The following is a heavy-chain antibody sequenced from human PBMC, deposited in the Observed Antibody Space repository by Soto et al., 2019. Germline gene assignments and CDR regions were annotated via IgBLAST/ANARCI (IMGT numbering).Heavy chain of an antibody. J-gene: IGHJ4*02. CDR1: GGTFSSYA. CDR3: ATRPPTNYYDSSGYYVY. CDR2: IIPIFGTT. D-gene: IGHD3-22*01. V-gene: IGHV1-69*13. Sequence: SVKVSCKTSGGTFSSYAFSWVRQAPGQGLEWMGGIIPIFGTTSYAQKFQGRVTITADESTDTAYVELSSLRSEDTAVYYCATRPPTNYYDSSGYYVYWGQGTLVTVSS.